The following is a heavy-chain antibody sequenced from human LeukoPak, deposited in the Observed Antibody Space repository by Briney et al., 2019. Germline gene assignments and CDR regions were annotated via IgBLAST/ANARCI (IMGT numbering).Heavy chain of an antibody. V-gene: IGHV4-39*07. CDR3: ARGFATTYYYDSSGYNWFDP. CDR2: IYYSGST. D-gene: IGHD3-22*01. Sequence: SETLSLTCTVSGGSISSSSYYWGWIRQPPGKGLEWIGSIYYSGSTYYNPSLKSRVTISVDTSKNQFSLKLSSVTAADTAVYYCARGFATTYYYDSSGYNWFDPWGQGTLVTVSS. J-gene: IGHJ5*02. CDR1: GGSISSSSYY.